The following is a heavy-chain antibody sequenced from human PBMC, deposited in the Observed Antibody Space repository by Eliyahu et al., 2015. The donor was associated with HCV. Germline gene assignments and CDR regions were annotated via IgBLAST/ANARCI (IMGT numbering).Heavy chain of an antibody. J-gene: IGHJ6*03. D-gene: IGHD5-18*01. CDR2: INHSGST. Sequence: QVQLQQWGAGLLKPSETLSLTCAVYGGSFSGYYWSWIRQPPGKGLEWIGEINHSGSTNYNPSIKSRVTISVDTSKNQFSLKLSSVTAADTAVYYCARKGYSYGNTNHYYYYMDVWGKGTTVTVSS. CDR1: GGSFSGYY. V-gene: IGHV4-34*01. CDR3: ARKGYSYGNTNHYYYYMDV.